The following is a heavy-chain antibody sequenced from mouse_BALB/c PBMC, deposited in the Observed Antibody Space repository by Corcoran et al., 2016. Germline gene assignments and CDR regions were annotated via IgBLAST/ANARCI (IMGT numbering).Heavy chain of an antibody. CDR2: INTYTGEP. V-gene: IGHV9-3-1*01. CDR1: GYTFTKYG. Sequence: QIQVVQSRPVLKKPGETVKISCKASGYTFTKYGMNWGKQAPGKGLKWMGWINTYTGEPTYADDFKGRFAFSLETSASTAYLQINNLKNEDTATYFCAGNYDVDYWGQGTTLTVSS. J-gene: IGHJ2*01. D-gene: IGHD2-1*01. CDR3: AGNYDVDY.